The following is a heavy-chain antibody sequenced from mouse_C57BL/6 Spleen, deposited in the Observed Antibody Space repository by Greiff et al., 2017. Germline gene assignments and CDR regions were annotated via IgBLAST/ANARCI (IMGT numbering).Heavy chain of an antibody. Sequence: VQLQQSGPELVKPGASVKISCKASGYAFSSSWMNWVKQRPGKGLEWIGRIYPGAGDTNYNGKFKGKATLTADKSSSTAYMQLSSLTSEDSAVYFCARSGNYYAMDYWGQGTSVTVSS. J-gene: IGHJ4*01. D-gene: IGHD2-1*01. V-gene: IGHV1-82*01. CDR3: ARSGNYYAMDY. CDR2: IYPGAGDT. CDR1: GYAFSSSW.